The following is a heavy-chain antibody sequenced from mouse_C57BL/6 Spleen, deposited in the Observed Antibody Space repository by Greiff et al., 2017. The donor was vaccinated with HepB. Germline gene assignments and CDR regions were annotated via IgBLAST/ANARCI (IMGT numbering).Heavy chain of an antibody. CDR1: GYSITSGYY. V-gene: IGHV3-6*01. CDR3: ARVGDYDGLFAY. Sequence: EVKLQESGPGLVKPSQSLSLTCSVTGYSITSGYYWNWNRQFPGNKLEWMGYISYDGSNNYNPSLKNRISITHDTSKNQFFLKFNSVTTEDTATYYCARVGDYDGLFAYWGQGTLVTVSA. J-gene: IGHJ3*01. CDR2: ISYDGSN. D-gene: IGHD2-4*01.